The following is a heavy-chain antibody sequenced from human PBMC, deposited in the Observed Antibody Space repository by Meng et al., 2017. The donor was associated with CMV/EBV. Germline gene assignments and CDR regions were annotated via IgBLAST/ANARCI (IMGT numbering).Heavy chain of an antibody. J-gene: IGHJ2*01. V-gene: IGHV3-30*04. CDR3: ARDTSWGNWYFDL. CDR1: GFTFSSYA. Sequence: LSLTCAASGFTFSSYAMHWVRQAPGKGLEWVAVISYDGSNKYYADSVKGRFTISRDNSKNTLYLQMNSLRAEDTAVYYCARDTSWGNWYFDLWGRGTLVTVSS. D-gene: IGHD3-16*01. CDR2: ISYDGSNK.